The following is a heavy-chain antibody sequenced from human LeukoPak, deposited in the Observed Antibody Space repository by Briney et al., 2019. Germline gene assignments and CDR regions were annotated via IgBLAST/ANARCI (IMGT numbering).Heavy chain of an antibody. CDR2: IKQDGSEK. V-gene: IGHV3-7*01. J-gene: IGHJ6*03. CDR3: ARDQTGFLEWAKIYYYYSMDV. CDR1: GFTFSSNW. Sequence: GGSLRLSCAASGFTFSSNWMSWVRQAPGEGLEWVANIKQDGSEKYYVESVKGRFTISRDNAKNSLSMKMNSLRAEDTAVYYCARDQTGFLEWAKIYYYYSMDVWGKGTTVTVS. D-gene: IGHD3-3*01.